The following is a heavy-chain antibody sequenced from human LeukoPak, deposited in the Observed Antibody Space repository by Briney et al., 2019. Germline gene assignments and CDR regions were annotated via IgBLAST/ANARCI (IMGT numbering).Heavy chain of an antibody. Sequence: QPGGSLRLSCAASGFTVSSNYMSWVRQAPGKGLEWVSVIYSGGSTYYADSVKGRFTISRDNSKNTLYLQMNSLRAEDTAVYYCARGGSPTFDYGSGSYHSSSFDYWGQGTLVTVSS. CDR3: ARGGSPTFDYGSGSYHSSSFDY. D-gene: IGHD3-10*01. V-gene: IGHV3-66*01. CDR2: IYSGGST. CDR1: GFTVSSNY. J-gene: IGHJ4*02.